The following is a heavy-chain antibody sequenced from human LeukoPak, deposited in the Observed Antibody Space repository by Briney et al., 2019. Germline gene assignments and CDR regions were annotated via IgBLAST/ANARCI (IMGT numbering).Heavy chain of an antibody. D-gene: IGHD3-10*01. Sequence: PGGSLRLSCAASGFTFSSYEMSCVRQAPGKGLEWVSYISLSGSTIYYADSVKGRFTTSRDNAKNTLYLQMNSLRAEDTAVYFCARPVYYGSQSYWDYWGQGTLVTVSS. CDR1: GFTFSSYE. CDR3: ARPVYYGSQSYWDY. V-gene: IGHV3-48*03. CDR2: ISLSGSTI. J-gene: IGHJ4*02.